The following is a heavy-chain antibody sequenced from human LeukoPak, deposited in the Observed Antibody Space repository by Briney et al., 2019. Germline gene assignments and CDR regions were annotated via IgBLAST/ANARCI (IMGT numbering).Heavy chain of an antibody. V-gene: IGHV3-66*02. CDR1: RFTVSNNY. D-gene: IGHD3-16*01. J-gene: IGHJ4*02. CDR2: IYSGDNT. CDR3: AGRRVLDASFDY. Sequence: GGSLRLXCAASRFTVSNNYMSWVRQAPGKGLEWVSVIYSGDNTYYVESVKGRFTISRDNSKNTLFLQMNRLRAEDTAVYYCAGRRVLDASFDYWGQGTLVTVSS.